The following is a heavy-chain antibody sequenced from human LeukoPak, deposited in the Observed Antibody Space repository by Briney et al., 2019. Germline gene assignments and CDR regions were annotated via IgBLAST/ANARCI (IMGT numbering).Heavy chain of an antibody. CDR3: AKDRYYDSSGYPSSYYYYYMDV. J-gene: IGHJ6*03. V-gene: IGHV3-30*02. D-gene: IGHD3-22*01. CDR2: IRYDGSNK. Sequence: HPGGSLRLSCAASGFTFSSYGMHWVRQAPGKGLEWVAFIRYDGSNKYYADSVKGRFTISRDNSKNTLYLQMNSLRAEDTAVYYCAKDRYYDSSGYPSSYYYYYMDVWGKGTTVTVSS. CDR1: GFTFSSYG.